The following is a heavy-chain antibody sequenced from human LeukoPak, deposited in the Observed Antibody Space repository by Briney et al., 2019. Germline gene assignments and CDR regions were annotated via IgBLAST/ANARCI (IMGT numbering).Heavy chain of an antibody. J-gene: IGHJ5*02. V-gene: IGHV4-34*01. D-gene: IGHD3-10*01. CDR2: INHSGST. Sequence: SETLSLTCAVYGGSFSGYYWSWIRQPPGKGLEWIGEINHSGSTYYNPSLKSRVTISVDTSKNQFSLKLSSVTAADTAVYYCAVTNWFDPWGQGTLVTVSS. CDR3: AVTNWFDP. CDR1: GGSFSGYY.